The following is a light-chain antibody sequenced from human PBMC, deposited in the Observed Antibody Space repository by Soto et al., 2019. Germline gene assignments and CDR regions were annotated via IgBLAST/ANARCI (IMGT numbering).Light chain of an antibody. CDR1: HSLLYSANNKNY. CDR3: QQFYSTPQT. J-gene: IGKJ1*01. Sequence: DIVMTQSPDSLAVSLGDRATINCKSSHSLLYSANNKNYLAWYQQKPGQPPKLLIYWASTRESGVPDRFSGSGSGTDFTLTISSLQAEDVAVYYCQQFYSTPQTFGQGTKVEI. V-gene: IGKV4-1*01. CDR2: WAS.